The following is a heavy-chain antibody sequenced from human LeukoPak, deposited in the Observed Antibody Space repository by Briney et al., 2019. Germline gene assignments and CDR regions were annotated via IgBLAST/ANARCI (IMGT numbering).Heavy chain of an antibody. J-gene: IGHJ4*02. V-gene: IGHV3-30-3*01. D-gene: IGHD3-10*01. CDR3: ARPIDNGSGSCYFDY. CDR2: ISYDGSNE. CDR1: GFTFSYYA. Sequence: GGSLRLSCAASGFTFSYYAMHWVRQAPGKGLEWVAVISYDGSNEYYADSVKGRFTISRDNSKNTLSLQMNTLRPEDTAVYYCARPIDNGSGSCYFDYWGQGTLVTVSS.